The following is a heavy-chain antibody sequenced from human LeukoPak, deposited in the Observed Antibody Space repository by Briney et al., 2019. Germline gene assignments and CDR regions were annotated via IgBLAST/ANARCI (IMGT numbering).Heavy chain of an antibody. D-gene: IGHD3-9*01. CDR1: GYTFTGYY. Sequence: GASVKVSCKASGYTFTGYYMHWVRQAPGQGLEWMGWINPNSGRTNYAQKFQGRVTMTRDTSISTAYMELSRLRSDDTAVYYCARGVQNYDILTGYYPYYFDYWGQGTLVTASS. CDR2: INPNSGRT. J-gene: IGHJ4*02. CDR3: ARGVQNYDILTGYYPYYFDY. V-gene: IGHV1-2*02.